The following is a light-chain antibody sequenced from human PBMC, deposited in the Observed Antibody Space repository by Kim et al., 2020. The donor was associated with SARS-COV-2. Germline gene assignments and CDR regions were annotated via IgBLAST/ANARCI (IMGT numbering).Light chain of an antibody. J-gene: IGLJ3*02. CDR2: DTS. CDR1: TGAVTSGYY. Sequence: PGGTVTLTCGSSTGAVTSGYYPYWFQQKPGQAPRTLIHDTSGKHSWTPARFSGSLLGGKSALTLSGAQPEDEADYYCLLYYGGAWVFGGGTQLTVL. V-gene: IGLV7-46*01. CDR3: LLYYGGAWV.